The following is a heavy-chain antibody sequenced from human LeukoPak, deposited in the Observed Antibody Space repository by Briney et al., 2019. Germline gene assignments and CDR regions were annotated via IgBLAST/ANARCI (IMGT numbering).Heavy chain of an antibody. V-gene: IGHV1-2*02. Sequence: ASVKVSCKASGYTFTGYYMHWVRQTPGQGLEWMGWINPNSGATNYAQKFQGRVTMTRDTSIRTAYMELSRLRSDDTAMYYCARDRTTVTTGYYGMDVWGQGTTLTVSS. CDR2: INPNSGAT. CDR1: GYTFTGYY. D-gene: IGHD4-17*01. J-gene: IGHJ6*02. CDR3: ARDRTTVTTGYYGMDV.